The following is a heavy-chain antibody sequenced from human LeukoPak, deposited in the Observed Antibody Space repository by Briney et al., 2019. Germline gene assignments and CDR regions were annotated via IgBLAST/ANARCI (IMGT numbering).Heavy chain of an antibody. J-gene: IGHJ4*02. V-gene: IGHV3-23*01. D-gene: IGHD6-19*01. Sequence: GGSLTLSCAPSRFTFSSYATSWVRQAPEKGLEWVSAIIGSGGSTYYADSVKGRFTISRDNPKNTLYLQKNSLRAGDTAVYNRAKDGVAVAYGLGDCWGQGTLVTVS. CDR3: AKDGVAVAYGLGDC. CDR1: RFTFSSYA. CDR2: IIGSGGST.